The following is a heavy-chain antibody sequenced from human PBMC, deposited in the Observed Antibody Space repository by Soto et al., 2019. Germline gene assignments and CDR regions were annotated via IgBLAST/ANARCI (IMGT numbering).Heavy chain of an antibody. CDR2: IIPIFGTA. V-gene: IGHV1-69*06. CDR3: EREYSYGRKTNASDI. J-gene: IGHJ3*02. Sequence: VRQAPGQGLEWMGGIIPIFGTANYAQKFQGRVTITADKSTSTAYMELSSLRSEDTAVYYCEREYSYGRKTNASDIWGQGTMVTVSS. D-gene: IGHD5-18*01.